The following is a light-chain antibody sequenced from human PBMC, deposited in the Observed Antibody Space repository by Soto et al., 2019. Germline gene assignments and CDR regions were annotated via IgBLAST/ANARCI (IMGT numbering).Light chain of an antibody. V-gene: IGKV3-20*01. CDR2: GAS. J-gene: IGKJ1*01. CDR1: QSVSSSY. Sequence: EIVLTQSPGTLSLSPGERATLSCRASQSVSSSYLGWYQQKPGQAPRLLIYGASSRATGIPDRFSGSGSGTDFTLPIARLEPEDFAVYYCQLYGSSPPRTFGQGTKVESK. CDR3: QLYGSSPPRT.